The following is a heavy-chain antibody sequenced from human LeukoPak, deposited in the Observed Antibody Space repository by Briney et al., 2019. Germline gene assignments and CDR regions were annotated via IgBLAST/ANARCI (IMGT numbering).Heavy chain of an antibody. Sequence: SETLSLTCADYGGSFSGYYWSWIRQPPGKGLEWIGEINHSGSTNYNPSLKSRVTISVDTSKNQFSLKLSSVTAADTAVYYCARRGYSSSWFGNNWFDPWGQGTLVTVSS. D-gene: IGHD6-13*01. CDR3: ARRGYSSSWFGNNWFDP. J-gene: IGHJ5*02. CDR1: GGSFSGYY. V-gene: IGHV4-34*01. CDR2: INHSGST.